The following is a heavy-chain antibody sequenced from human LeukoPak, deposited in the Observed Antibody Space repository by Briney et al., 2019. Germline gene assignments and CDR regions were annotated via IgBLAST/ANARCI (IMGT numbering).Heavy chain of an antibody. V-gene: IGHV3-48*03. J-gene: IGHJ6*04. CDR3: AELGITMIGGV. D-gene: IGHD3-10*02. CDR1: GFTFSSYE. Sequence: PGGSLRLSCAASGFTFSSYEMNWVRQAPGQGLEWVSYISSSGSTIYYADSLKGRFTISRDNAKNSMYLQMNSLRAEDTAVYYCAELGITMIGGVWGKGTTVTISS. CDR2: ISSSGSTI.